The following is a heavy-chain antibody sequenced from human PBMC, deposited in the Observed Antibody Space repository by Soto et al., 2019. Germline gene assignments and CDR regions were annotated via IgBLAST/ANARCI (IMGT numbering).Heavy chain of an antibody. Sequence: SETLSLTCTVSDDSMSNTYWSWIRQPPGKGLEWIGYIFDSAITNYNPSLKTRVTMSVDTSKNQFSLKLSSVTAADTALYYCARATPRFGGFDLWGQGAMVNVS. V-gene: IGHV4-59*08. J-gene: IGHJ3*01. CDR3: ARATPRFGGFDL. D-gene: IGHD3-10*01. CDR1: DDSMSNTY. CDR2: IFDSAIT.